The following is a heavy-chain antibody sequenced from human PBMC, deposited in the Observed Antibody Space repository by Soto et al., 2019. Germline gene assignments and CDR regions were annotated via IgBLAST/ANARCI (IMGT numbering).Heavy chain of an antibody. D-gene: IGHD6-13*01. CDR3: AKYSSSWFFTHFGHYGMDV. Sequence: EVQLLESGGGLVQPGGSLRLSCAASGFTFSSYAMSWVRQAPGKGLEWVSAISGSGGSTYYADSVKGRFTISRDNSKNTLYLQRTSLRAEDTAVYYCAKYSSSWFFTHFGHYGMDVWGQGTTVTVSS. V-gene: IGHV3-23*01. J-gene: IGHJ6*02. CDR1: GFTFSSYA. CDR2: ISGSGGST.